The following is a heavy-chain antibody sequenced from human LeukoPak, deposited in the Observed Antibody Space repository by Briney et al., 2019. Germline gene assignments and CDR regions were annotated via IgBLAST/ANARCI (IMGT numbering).Heavy chain of an antibody. D-gene: IGHD2-2*01. V-gene: IGHV4-30-4*01. J-gene: IGHJ5*02. CDR1: GGSISSGDYY. CDR2: IYYSGST. CDR3: ASHIVVVPAARGWFDP. Sequence: PSETLSLTCTVSGGSISSGDYYWSWIRQPPGKGLKWIGYIYYSGSTYYNPSLKSRVTISVDTSKNQFSLKLNSVTAADTAVYYCASHIVVVPAARGWFDPWGQGTLVTVSS.